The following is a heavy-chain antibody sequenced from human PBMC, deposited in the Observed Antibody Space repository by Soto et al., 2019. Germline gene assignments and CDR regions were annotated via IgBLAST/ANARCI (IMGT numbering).Heavy chain of an antibody. V-gene: IGHV1-8*01. CDR1: GYTFTSYD. CDR2: MNPNSGNT. J-gene: IGHJ6*01. D-gene: IGHD2-2*01. Sequence: APVEVSCKASGYTFTSYDINWVRQATGQGLAWTGWMNPNSGNTGYAQKFQGGVTMIRNTSISTAYMELSSLRSEDTAVYYCARGFSCSSTSCYGSIQEDYYCYGMDVWGQGTRVTVSS. CDR3: ARGFSCSSTSCYGSIQEDYYCYGMDV.